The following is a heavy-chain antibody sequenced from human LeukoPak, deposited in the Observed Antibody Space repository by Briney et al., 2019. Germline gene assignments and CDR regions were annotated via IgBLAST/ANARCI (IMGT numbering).Heavy chain of an antibody. D-gene: IGHD3-22*01. CDR1: GGTFSSYA. Sequence: ASVKVSCKASGGTFSSYAISWVRQAPGQGLEWMGGIIPIFGTANYAQKFQGRVTITADKSASTAYMELSSLRSEDTAVYYCARVAYYDSSAHWYFDLWGRGTLVTVSS. CDR3: ARVAYYDSSAHWYFDL. CDR2: IIPIFGTA. V-gene: IGHV1-69*06. J-gene: IGHJ2*01.